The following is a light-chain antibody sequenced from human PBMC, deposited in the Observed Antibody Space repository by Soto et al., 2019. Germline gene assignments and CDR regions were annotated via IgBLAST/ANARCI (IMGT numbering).Light chain of an antibody. CDR1: SSDVGDYNS. J-gene: IGLJ1*01. CDR2: DVS. CDR3: TSPTPGSLYV. V-gene: IGLV2-11*01. Sequence: QSALTQPRSVSGSPGQSVTVSCIGTSSDVGDYNSVSWYQQHPGKAPKLMIYDVSKRPSGVPDRFSGSKSVNTASLTISGLQAEDEADYFCTSPTPGSLYVFGTGTKVTVL.